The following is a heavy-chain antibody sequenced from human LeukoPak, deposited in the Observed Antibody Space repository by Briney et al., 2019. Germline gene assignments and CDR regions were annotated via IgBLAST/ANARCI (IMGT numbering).Heavy chain of an antibody. V-gene: IGHV3-23*01. J-gene: IGHJ4*02. CDR1: GITFSSYA. D-gene: IGHD5-24*01. CDR3: AKDMWRRDGYNPLGIFDY. CDR2: ISGSGDST. Sequence: TGGSLRLSCAAAGITFSSYALSWVRQAPGKGLEWVSAISGSGDSTYYADFVKGRFTISRDNSKNTVSLQMNSLGAEDTAVYYCAKDMWRRDGYNPLGIFDYWGQGTLVTVS.